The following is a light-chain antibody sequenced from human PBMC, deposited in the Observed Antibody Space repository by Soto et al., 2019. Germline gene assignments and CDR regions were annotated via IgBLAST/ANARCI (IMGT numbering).Light chain of an antibody. CDR1: ESVSTN. CDR2: DAS. V-gene: IGKV3-20*01. CDR3: QQYGTSPQT. J-gene: IGKJ1*01. Sequence: IPMTQSPATLSLSPGERATLSCRASESVSTNLAWYQQKAGQAPRLLIYDASTRATGIPARFSGSGSGTDFTLTISRLAPEDFAVYYCQQYGTSPQTFGQGTKVDIK.